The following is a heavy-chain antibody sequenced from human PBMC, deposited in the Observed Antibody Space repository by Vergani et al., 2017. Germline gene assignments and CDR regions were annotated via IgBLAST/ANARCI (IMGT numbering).Heavy chain of an antibody. CDR3: ARGRGATGGTN. V-gene: IGHV4-59*12. J-gene: IGHJ4*02. Sequence: QVQLQESGPGLVKPSETLSLTCTVSGGSISSYYWSWIRQPPGKGLEWIGYIYYSGSTNYNPSLKSRVTISVDTSKNQFSLKLSSVTAADTAVYYCARGRGATGGTNWGQGTLVTVSS. D-gene: IGHD4/OR15-4a*01. CDR1: GGSISSYY. CDR2: IYYSGST.